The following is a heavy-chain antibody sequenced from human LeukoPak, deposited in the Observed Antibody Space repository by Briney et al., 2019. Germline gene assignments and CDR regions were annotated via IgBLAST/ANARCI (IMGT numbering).Heavy chain of an antibody. J-gene: IGHJ3*02. CDR1: GGSISSGGYY. CDR2: IYYSGST. Sequence: PSQTLSLTCTVSGGSISSGGYYWSWIRQHPGKGLEWIGYIYYSGSTYYNPSLKSRVTISVDTSKNQFSLKLSSVTAADTAVYYCASPHYLVGARRPKGAFDIWGQGTMVTVSS. V-gene: IGHV4-31*03. CDR3: ASPHYLVGARRPKGAFDI. D-gene: IGHD1-26*01.